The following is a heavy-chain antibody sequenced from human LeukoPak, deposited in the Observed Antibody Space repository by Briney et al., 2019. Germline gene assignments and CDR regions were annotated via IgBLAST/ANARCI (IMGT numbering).Heavy chain of an antibody. CDR1: GYTFTSYY. J-gene: IGHJ6*02. CDR2: INPSGGST. Sequence: APVKVSCKASGYTFTSYYMHWVRQAPGQGLEWMGIINPSGGSTSYAQKFQGRVTMTRDTSISTAYMELSSLRSEDTAVYYCARGLNVVVPAAINYYYGMDVWGQGTTVTVSS. V-gene: IGHV1-46*01. CDR3: ARGLNVVVPAAINYYYGMDV. D-gene: IGHD2-2*01.